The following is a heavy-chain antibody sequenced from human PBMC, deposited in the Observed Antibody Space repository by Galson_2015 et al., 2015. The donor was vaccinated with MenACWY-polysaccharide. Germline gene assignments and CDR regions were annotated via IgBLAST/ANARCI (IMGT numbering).Heavy chain of an antibody. V-gene: IGHV3-7*01. Sequence: SLRLSCAASGFSFSTYWMSWVRQAPGKGLEWVSNINQPGRDKYYADSVRGRFTISRDNAKNSVYLQMDSLRAEDTAVYYCARPSSVGSNYNDWGQGTLVTVSS. D-gene: IGHD4-11*01. CDR1: GFSFSTYW. J-gene: IGHJ4*02. CDR2: INQPGRDK. CDR3: ARPSSVGSNYND.